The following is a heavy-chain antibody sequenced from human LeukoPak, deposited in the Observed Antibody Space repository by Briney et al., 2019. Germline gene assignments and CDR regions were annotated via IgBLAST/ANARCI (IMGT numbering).Heavy chain of an antibody. V-gene: IGHV3-11*04. J-gene: IGHJ4*02. CDR3: ARALYYYDSSGYRNFDY. CDR1: GFTFSDYY. D-gene: IGHD3-22*01. CDR2: ISGSGSTI. Sequence: GGSLRLSCAASGFTFSDYYMSWIRQAPGKGLEWVSYISGSGSTIYYADSVKGRFTISRDNAKNSLYLQMNSLRAEDTAVYYCARALYYYDSSGYRNFDYWGQGTLVTVSS.